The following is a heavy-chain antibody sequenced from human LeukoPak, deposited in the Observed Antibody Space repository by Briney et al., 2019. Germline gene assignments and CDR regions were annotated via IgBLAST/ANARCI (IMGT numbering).Heavy chain of an antibody. CDR1: GFTFSSYW. V-gene: IGHV3-7*01. D-gene: IGHD3-10*02. CDR3: AELGITMIGGV. CDR2: INQDGSQK. J-gene: IGHJ6*04. Sequence: GGSLRLSCAASGFTFSSYWMTWVRQAPGKGLEYVANINQDGSQKNYVDSVKGRFTISRDNAKNSLYLQMNSLRAEDTAVYYCAELGITMIGGVWGKGTTVTISS.